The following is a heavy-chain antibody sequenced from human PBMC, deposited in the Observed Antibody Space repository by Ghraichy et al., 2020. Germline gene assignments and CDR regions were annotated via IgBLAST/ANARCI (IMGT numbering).Heavy chain of an antibody. Sequence: GGSRRLSCTASGFTFGTYSMHWVRQAPGKGLEYVSSISSNGDSTYYANSVKGRFTISRDNSKNTLYLQLGSLRSEDMAVYYCARVSGSGSSHFDYWGQGTLVTVSS. CDR2: ISSNGDST. CDR1: GFTFGTYS. V-gene: IGHV3-64*01. D-gene: IGHD3-10*01. CDR3: ARVSGSGSSHFDY. J-gene: IGHJ4*02.